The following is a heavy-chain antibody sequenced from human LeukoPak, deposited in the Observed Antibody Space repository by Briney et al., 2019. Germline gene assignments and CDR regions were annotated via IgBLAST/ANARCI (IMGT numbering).Heavy chain of an antibody. D-gene: IGHD3-3*01. CDR3: ARPIFGVVPFDY. J-gene: IGHJ4*02. CDR2: IYYSGST. Sequence: IGSIYYSGSTYYNPSLKSRVTISVDTSKNQFSLKLSSVTAADTAVYYCARPIFGVVPFDYWGQGTLVTVSS. V-gene: IGHV4-39*01.